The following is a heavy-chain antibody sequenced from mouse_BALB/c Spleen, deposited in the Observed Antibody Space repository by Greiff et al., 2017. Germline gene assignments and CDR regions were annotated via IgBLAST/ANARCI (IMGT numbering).Heavy chain of an antibody. Sequence: QVQLQQPGAELVKPGASVKMSCKASGYTFTSYNMHWVKQTPGQGLEWIGAIYPGNGDTSYNQKFKGKATLTADKSSSTAYMQLSSLTSEDSAVYYCASSTMITWFAYWGQGTLVTVSA. V-gene: IGHV1-12*01. CDR1: GYTFTSYN. CDR2: IYPGNGDT. J-gene: IGHJ3*01. D-gene: IGHD2-4*01. CDR3: ASSTMITWFAY.